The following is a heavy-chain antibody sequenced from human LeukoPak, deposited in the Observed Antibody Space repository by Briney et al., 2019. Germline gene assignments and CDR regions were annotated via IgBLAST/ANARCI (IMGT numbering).Heavy chain of an antibody. V-gene: IGHV3-43*02. Sequence: GGSLRLSCAASGFTFDDYAMHWVRQAPGKGLEWVSLISGDGGSTYYADSVKGRFTISRDNSKNSLYLQMNSLRTEDTALYYCAKARRYCSSTSCYPPDAFDIWGQGIMVTVSS. CDR3: AKARRYCSSTSCYPPDAFDI. J-gene: IGHJ3*02. CDR2: ISGDGGST. D-gene: IGHD2-2*01. CDR1: GFTFDDYA.